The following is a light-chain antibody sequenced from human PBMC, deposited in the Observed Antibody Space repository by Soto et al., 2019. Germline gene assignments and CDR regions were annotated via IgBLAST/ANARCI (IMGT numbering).Light chain of an antibody. J-gene: IGKJ4*01. CDR1: QSVSRW. V-gene: IGKV1-5*01. Sequence: DIQMTQSPSILSASVGDSVTITCRASQSVSRWLAWYQQKPGKAPKLLIYDASSLNSGVPSRFSGSQSGTEFTLTITSLLPDDFANYFCQQYSSYSLPTFGGGTKVEI. CDR2: DAS. CDR3: QQYSSYSLPT.